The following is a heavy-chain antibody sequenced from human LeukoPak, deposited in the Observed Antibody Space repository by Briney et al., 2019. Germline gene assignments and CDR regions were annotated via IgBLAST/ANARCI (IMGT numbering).Heavy chain of an antibody. J-gene: IGHJ4*02. D-gene: IGHD2-2*02. CDR2: IKQDGSEK. V-gene: IGHV3-7*01. Sequence: GSLRLSCAASGFTFSSYWMSWVRQAPGKGLEWVANIKQDGSEKYYVDSVKGRFTISRDNDKNSLYLQMNSLRAEDTAVYYCTRVGYCSSTTCYTGDGFDYWGQGTLVTVSS. CDR1: GFTFSSYW. CDR3: TRVGYCSSTTCYTGDGFDY.